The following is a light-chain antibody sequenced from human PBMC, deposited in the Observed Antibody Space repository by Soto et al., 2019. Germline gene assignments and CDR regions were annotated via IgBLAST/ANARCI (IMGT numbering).Light chain of an antibody. Sequence: EVVMTQSPATLSVSPGERATLSCRASQSVSSNLAWYQQKPGQAPRLLIYGASTRATGIPARFSGSGSGTDFTLTISRLEPEDFAVYYCQQYGSSPQTFGQGTMGDIK. V-gene: IGKV3-20*01. CDR2: GAS. CDR3: QQYGSSPQT. CDR1: QSVSSN. J-gene: IGKJ1*01.